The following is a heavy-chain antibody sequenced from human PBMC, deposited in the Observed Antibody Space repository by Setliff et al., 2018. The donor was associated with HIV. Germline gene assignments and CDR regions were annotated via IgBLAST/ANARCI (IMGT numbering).Heavy chain of an antibody. D-gene: IGHD3-10*01. CDR2: FYTSGST. V-gene: IGHV4-61*02. CDR1: GGSIRNEDYF. J-gene: IGHJ4*02. Sequence: PSETLSLTCTVSGGSIRNEDYFWSWIRQPAGKGLEWIGRFYTSGSTNYNPPFKSRVTISEGTSENQFSLKLSSVTAADTAIYYCARGGGRVVRGLIGMYYFDYWGQGILVTVSS. CDR3: ARGGGRVVRGLIGMYYFDY.